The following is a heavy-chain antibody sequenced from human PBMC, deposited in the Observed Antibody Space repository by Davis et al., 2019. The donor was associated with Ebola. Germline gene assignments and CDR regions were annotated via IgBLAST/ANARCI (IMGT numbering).Heavy chain of an antibody. CDR2: IYYSGST. CDR1: GGSISSYY. J-gene: IGHJ5*02. Sequence: PSETLSLTCTVSGGSISSYYWSWIRQPPGKGLEWIGYIYYSGSTNYNPSLKSRVTISVDTSKNQFSLKLSSVTAADPAVYYCARRVAVRNWFDPWGQGTLVTVSS. D-gene: IGHD6-19*01. CDR3: ARRVAVRNWFDP. V-gene: IGHV4-59*08.